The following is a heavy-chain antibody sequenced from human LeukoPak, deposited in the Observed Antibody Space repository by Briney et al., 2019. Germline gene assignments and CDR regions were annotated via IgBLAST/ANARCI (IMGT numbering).Heavy chain of an antibody. Sequence: PSETLSLTSAVSGYSTCRSDYWSWIRQPPGQGLEWIGTISHSGTTFYNSSLQTRVTISLDTSRNRFSLNLTSATAADTAIYYCVTCTGVIDDPLDYWGHGTLVAVSA. D-gene: IGHD2-8*02. CDR2: ISHSGTT. CDR3: VTCTGVIDDPLDY. V-gene: IGHV4-38-2*01. CDR1: GYSTCRSDY. J-gene: IGHJ4*01.